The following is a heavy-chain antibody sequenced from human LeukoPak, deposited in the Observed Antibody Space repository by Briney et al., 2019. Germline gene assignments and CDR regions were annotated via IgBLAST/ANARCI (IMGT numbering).Heavy chain of an antibody. V-gene: IGHV1-18*01. CDR2: ISAYNGNT. D-gene: IGHD1-26*01. Sequence: ASVKVSCKAFGYSFSSFGINWVRQAPGQGLEWMGWISAYNGNTNYAQKLQGRVTMTTDTSTSTAYMELRSLRSDDTAVYYCARAQWEYYYYYMDVWGKGTTVTVSS. J-gene: IGHJ6*03. CDR3: ARAQWEYYYYYMDV. CDR1: GYSFSSFG.